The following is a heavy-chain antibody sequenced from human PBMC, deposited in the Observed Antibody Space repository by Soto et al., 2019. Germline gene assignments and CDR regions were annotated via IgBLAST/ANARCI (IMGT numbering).Heavy chain of an antibody. CDR2: ILYDGRTK. CDR3: AKLGYYDSSGYYDY. CDR1: GFTFSSYG. V-gene: IGHV3-30*18. J-gene: IGHJ4*02. D-gene: IGHD3-22*01. Sequence: LRLSCAASGFTFSSYGMHWVRQSPGKGLEWVALILYDGRTKYYADSVKGRFTISRDNSKNTLYLQMNSLRPEDTAIYYCAKLGYYDSSGYYDYWGQGTLVTVSS.